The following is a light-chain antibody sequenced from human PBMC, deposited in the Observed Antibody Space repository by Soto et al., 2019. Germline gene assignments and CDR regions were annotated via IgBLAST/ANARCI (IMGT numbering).Light chain of an antibody. CDR3: QQYYSTPLFT. J-gene: IGKJ3*01. V-gene: IGKV4-1*01. Sequence: DIVMTQSPDSLAVSLGERATINCKSSQSVLYSSNNKNYLAWYQQKPGQPPKLLIYWASTRESGVPDRFSGSWSGPDFTLTISSLQAEDVAVYYCQQYYSTPLFTFGPGTKVDIK. CDR2: WAS. CDR1: QSVLYSSNNKNY.